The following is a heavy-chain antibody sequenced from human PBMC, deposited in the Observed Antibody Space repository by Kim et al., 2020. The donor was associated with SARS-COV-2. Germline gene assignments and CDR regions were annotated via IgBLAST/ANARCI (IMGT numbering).Heavy chain of an antibody. CDR3: ATLGGSSWYTDYGMDV. Sequence: ASVKVSCKASGYTFTSYGISWVRQAPGQGLEWMGWISAYNGNTNYAQKLQGRVTMTTDTSTSTAYMELRSLRSDDTAVYYCATLGGSSWYTDYGMDVWGQGTTVTVSS. V-gene: IGHV1-18*04. J-gene: IGHJ6*02. D-gene: IGHD6-13*01. CDR2: ISAYNGNT. CDR1: GYTFTSYG.